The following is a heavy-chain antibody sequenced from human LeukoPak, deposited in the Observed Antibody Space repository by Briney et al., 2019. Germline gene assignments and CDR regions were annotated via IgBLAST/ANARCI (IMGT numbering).Heavy chain of an antibody. CDR2: IVHSGNT. Sequence: PSETLSLTCALYGGSFSGYYWSWIRQPPGKGLEWIGEIVHSGNTKYNPSLKNRVTILVDTSKNQFSLNLTSVTAADTAVYYCARFGSSTWYKGAFDIWGQGTMVTAAS. V-gene: IGHV4-34*12. CDR1: GGSFSGYY. J-gene: IGHJ3*02. CDR3: ARFGSSTWYKGAFDI. D-gene: IGHD6-13*01.